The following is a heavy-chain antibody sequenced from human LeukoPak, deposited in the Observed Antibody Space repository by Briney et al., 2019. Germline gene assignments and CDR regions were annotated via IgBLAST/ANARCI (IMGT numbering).Heavy chain of an antibody. J-gene: IGHJ6*02. Sequence: GGSLRLSCLASGFSFNSYTTNWVREAPGKGLEWVSTISPVSSYTWYAESVKGRFTISRDNPKNSLYLQMDSLRAEDTAVYYCVRDVSRRIGMDVWGQGTTVTVSS. CDR1: GFSFNSYT. CDR2: ISPVSSYT. D-gene: IGHD2/OR15-2a*01. V-gene: IGHV3-21*01. CDR3: VRDVSRRIGMDV.